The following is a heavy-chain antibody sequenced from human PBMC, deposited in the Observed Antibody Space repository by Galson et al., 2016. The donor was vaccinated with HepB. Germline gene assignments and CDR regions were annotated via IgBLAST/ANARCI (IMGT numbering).Heavy chain of an antibody. D-gene: IGHD2-2*01. CDR2: ISSSSDYI. CDR3: ARAMVQYQLLPFAMNV. J-gene: IGHJ6*02. V-gene: IGHV3-21*01. Sequence: SLRLSCAASAFTFSRYSMSWVRQAPGKGLEWLSSISSSSDYIHYANSVKGRFTISRDNAKNSLYLHLSSLRVDDTAVYYCARAMVQYQLLPFAMNVWGQGTMVAISS. CDR1: AFTFSRYS.